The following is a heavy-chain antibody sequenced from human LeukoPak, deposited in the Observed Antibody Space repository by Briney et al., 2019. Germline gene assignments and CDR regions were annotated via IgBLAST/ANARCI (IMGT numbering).Heavy chain of an antibody. Sequence: ASAKLSCKASGYTFTSYHMHWVRQAPGQGLEWMGILLPNDGGTIHAQKFRGRVTVTRDTSTSTVYMELSSLRSDDTAVYYCAREEMGAPDYWGQGTLVTVSS. D-gene: IGHD1-26*01. CDR2: LLPNDGGT. J-gene: IGHJ4*02. CDR1: GYTFTSYH. CDR3: AREEMGAPDY. V-gene: IGHV1-46*01.